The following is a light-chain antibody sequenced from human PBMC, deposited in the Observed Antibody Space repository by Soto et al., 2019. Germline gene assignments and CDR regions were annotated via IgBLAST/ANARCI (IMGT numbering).Light chain of an antibody. CDR3: VLYMGSGIE. V-gene: IGLV8-61*01. Sequence: QTVVTQEPSFSVSPGGTVTPTCGLSSGSVSTSYYPSWYQQTPGQAPRTLIYSTNTRSSGVPDRFSGSILGNKAALTITGAQADDESDYYCVLYMGSGIEFGGGTKLTVL. CDR2: STN. J-gene: IGLJ3*02. CDR1: SGSVSTSYY.